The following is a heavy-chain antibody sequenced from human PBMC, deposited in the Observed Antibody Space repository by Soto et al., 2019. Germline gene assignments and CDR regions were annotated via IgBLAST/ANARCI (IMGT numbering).Heavy chain of an antibody. CDR2: INWNSGSI. J-gene: IGHJ1*01. Sequence: LRLSCAASGFTFDDYAMHWVRQVPGKGLEWVSGINWNSGSIGYGDSVKGRFAISRDNAKNSLHLQMNSLSAEDTAFYYCVKDESINWYSGHFRHWGQGTLVTVSS. CDR3: VKDESINWYSGHFRH. V-gene: IGHV3-9*01. CDR1: GFTFDDYA. D-gene: IGHD6-13*01.